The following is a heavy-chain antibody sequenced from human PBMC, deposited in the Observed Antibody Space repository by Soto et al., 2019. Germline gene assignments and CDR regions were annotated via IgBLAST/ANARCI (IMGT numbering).Heavy chain of an antibody. V-gene: IGHV5-51*01. J-gene: IGHJ6*02. CDR3: ARLKTLVVTTRHYYHYGMDV. Sequence: GESLKISCKGSGYSFTSYWIGWVRQMPGKGLEWMGIIYPGDSDTRYSPSFQGQVTISADKSISTAYLQWSSLKASDTAMYYCARLKTLVVTTRHYYHYGMDVWGQGTTVTVSS. D-gene: IGHD3-22*01. CDR1: GYSFTSYW. CDR2: IYPGDSDT.